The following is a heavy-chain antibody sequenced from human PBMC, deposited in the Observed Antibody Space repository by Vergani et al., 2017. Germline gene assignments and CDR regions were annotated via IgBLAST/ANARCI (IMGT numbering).Heavy chain of an antibody. J-gene: IGHJ6*02. CDR3: ASLYCSGGSCYSGLYYYGMDV. Sequence: QVQLVQSGAEVKKPGSSVKVSCKASGVTFSSYTISWVRQAPGQGLEWMGRIIPSLGIANYAQKFKGRVTITADKSTSTAYMELSSLRSEDTAVYYCASLYCSGGSCYSGLYYYGMDVWGQGTTVTVSS. CDR2: IIPSLGIA. V-gene: IGHV1-69*02. CDR1: GVTFSSYT. D-gene: IGHD2-15*01.